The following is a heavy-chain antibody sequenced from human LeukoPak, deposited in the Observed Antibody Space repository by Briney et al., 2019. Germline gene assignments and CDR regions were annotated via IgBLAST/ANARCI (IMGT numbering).Heavy chain of an antibody. D-gene: IGHD2-2*01. J-gene: IGHJ4*02. CDR1: GGTFSSYA. V-gene: IGHV1-69*05. CDR3: ARARYCSSTSCYVSTIPLEAFDY. CDR2: IIPIFGTA. Sequence: SVKVSCKASGGTFSSYAISWVRQAPGQGLEWMGGIIPIFGTANYAQKFQGRVTITTDESTSTAYMELSSLRSEDTAVYYCARARYCSSTSCYVSTIPLEAFDYWGQGTLVTVSS.